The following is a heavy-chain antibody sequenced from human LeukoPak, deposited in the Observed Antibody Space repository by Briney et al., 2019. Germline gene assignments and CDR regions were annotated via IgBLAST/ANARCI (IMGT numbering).Heavy chain of an antibody. CDR1: GYTFTGYY. Sequence: GASVTVSCKASGYTFTGYYMHWVRQAPGQGLEWMGWINPNSGGTNYAQKFQGRVTMTRDTSISTAYMELSRLRSDDTAVYYCARVRRYSSSWYGYWGQGTLVTVSS. V-gene: IGHV1-2*02. J-gene: IGHJ4*02. D-gene: IGHD6-13*01. CDR2: INPNSGGT. CDR3: ARVRRYSSSWYGY.